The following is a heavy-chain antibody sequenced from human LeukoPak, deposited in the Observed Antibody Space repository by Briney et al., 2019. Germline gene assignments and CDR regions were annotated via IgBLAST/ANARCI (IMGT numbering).Heavy chain of an antibody. Sequence: GGSLRLSCAASGFTFSSYGMHWVRQAPGKGLEWVAFTLYDGSNKYHSDSVRGRFTISRDNSKNTLYLQMNSLRAEDTAVYYCARGFYDFWSGYPGGVWGKGTTVTVSS. CDR2: TLYDGSNK. CDR3: ARGFYDFWSGYPGGV. V-gene: IGHV3-30*02. CDR1: GFTFSSYG. J-gene: IGHJ6*04. D-gene: IGHD3-3*01.